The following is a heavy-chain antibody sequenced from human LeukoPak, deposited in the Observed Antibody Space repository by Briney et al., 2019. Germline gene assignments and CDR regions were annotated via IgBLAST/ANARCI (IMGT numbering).Heavy chain of an antibody. CDR1: GFTVSSNY. Sequence: GGSLRLSCAASGFTVSSNYMSWVRQAPGKGLEGVSVIYSGGSTYYADSVKGRFTISRDNSKNTLYLQMNSLRAEDTAVYYCARDAVNPTNYYGMDVWGQGTTVTVSS. J-gene: IGHJ6*02. D-gene: IGHD1-26*01. V-gene: IGHV3-53*01. CDR2: IYSGGST. CDR3: ARDAVNPTNYYGMDV.